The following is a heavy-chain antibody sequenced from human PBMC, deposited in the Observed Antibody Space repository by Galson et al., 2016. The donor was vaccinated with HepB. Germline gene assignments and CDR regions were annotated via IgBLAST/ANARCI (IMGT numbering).Heavy chain of an antibody. CDR2: ILHNDRP. CDR3: AKVEDLWNGTPAYWYFDV. J-gene: IGHJ2*01. Sequence: SETLSLTCTVSGGSISSGGHYWSWIRQHPEKGPEWIGEILHNDRPNYNPSLRSRVVISTDDSKNQFSLKLTSVTAADTAVYFCAKVEDLWNGTPAYWYFDVWGRGILVSVSS. D-gene: IGHD3-3*01. CDR1: GGSISSGGHY. V-gene: IGHV4-39*07.